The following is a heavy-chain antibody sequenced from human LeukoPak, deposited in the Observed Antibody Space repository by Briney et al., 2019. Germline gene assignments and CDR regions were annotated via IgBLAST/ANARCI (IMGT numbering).Heavy chain of an antibody. CDR3: ARDQSSSWYGYWFDP. V-gene: IGHV3-48*04. CDR1: GFTFSSYS. Sequence: GGSLRLSCAASGFTFSSYSMNWVRPAPGKGLEWVSYISSSSSTIYYADSVKGRFTISRDNAKNSLYLQMNSLRAEDTAVYYCARDQSSSWYGYWFDPWGQGTLVTVSS. J-gene: IGHJ5*02. CDR2: ISSSSSTI. D-gene: IGHD6-13*01.